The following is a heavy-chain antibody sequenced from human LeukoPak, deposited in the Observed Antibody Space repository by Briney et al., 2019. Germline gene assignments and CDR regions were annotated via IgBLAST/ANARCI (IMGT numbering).Heavy chain of an antibody. CDR2: FDPEDGET. CDR3: ARRGPPKYYYDSSGYSDFDY. Sequence: ASVKVSCKVSGYTLTELSMHWVRQAPGKGLEWMGGFDPEDGETIYAQKFQGRVTITADESTSTAYMELSSLRSEDTAVYYCARRGPPKYYYDSSGYSDFDYWGQGTLVTVSS. D-gene: IGHD3-22*01. J-gene: IGHJ4*02. V-gene: IGHV1-24*01. CDR1: GYTLTELS.